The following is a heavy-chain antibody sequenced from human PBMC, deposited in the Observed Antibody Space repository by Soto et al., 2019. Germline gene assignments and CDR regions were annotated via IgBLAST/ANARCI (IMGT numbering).Heavy chain of an antibody. V-gene: IGHV3-33*06. CDR3: AKFTSGWYYYYYGMDV. CDR2: IWFDGSNE. CDR1: GFTFNTYG. Sequence: GGSLRLSCATSGFTFNTYGMHWVRQAPGTGLEWVAVIWFDGSNEYYADFVKGRFTISRDNSENTVYLQMNSLRADDTAVYYCAKFTSGWYYYYYGMDVWGQGTTVTSP. D-gene: IGHD6-19*01. J-gene: IGHJ6*02.